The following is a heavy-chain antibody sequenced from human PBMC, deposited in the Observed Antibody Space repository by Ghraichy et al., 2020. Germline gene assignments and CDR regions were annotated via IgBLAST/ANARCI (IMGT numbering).Heavy chain of an antibody. CDR3: ARREGGKLLYYYGMDV. J-gene: IGHJ6*02. CDR2: IYPVDSDT. Sequence: GESLNISCKGSGYSFTSYWIGCVRQIPGKGLEWMGIIYPVDSDTRYSPSFQGQVTISADKSISTAYLQWSSLKASDTAMYYCARREGGKLLYYYGMDVWGQGTTVTVSS. CDR1: GYSFTSYW. D-gene: IGHD3-16*01. V-gene: IGHV5-51*01.